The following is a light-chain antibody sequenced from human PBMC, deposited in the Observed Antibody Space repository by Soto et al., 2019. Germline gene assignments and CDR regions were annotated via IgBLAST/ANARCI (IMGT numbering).Light chain of an antibody. CDR1: QSIGSY. Sequence: EIVLTQSPATLSLSPGERATLSCRASQSIGSYLAWYQQKPGQAPRVLIYDASNRATGIPARFSGSGSGTDFTLTISSLEPEDFAVYYCQQRSNWPKTFGRGTRWIS. CDR3: QQRSNWPKT. CDR2: DAS. V-gene: IGKV3-11*01. J-gene: IGKJ1*01.